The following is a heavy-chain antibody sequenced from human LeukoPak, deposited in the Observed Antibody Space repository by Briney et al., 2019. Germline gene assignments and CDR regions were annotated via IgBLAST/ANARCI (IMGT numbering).Heavy chain of an antibody. CDR1: GYTFTSYV. J-gene: IGHJ4*02. CDR3: ARDEGYCSGGSCYGADY. D-gene: IGHD2-15*01. V-gene: IGHV1-18*01. CDR2: MSAYNVNT. Sequence: ASVKVSCKASGYTFTSYVIIWVRQAPGQGREWRGWMSAYNVNTNYAQKLQCRGTMTTDTSTSTAYIELRSLRSDDTAVYSCARDEGYCSGGSCYGADYWGQGTLVTVSS.